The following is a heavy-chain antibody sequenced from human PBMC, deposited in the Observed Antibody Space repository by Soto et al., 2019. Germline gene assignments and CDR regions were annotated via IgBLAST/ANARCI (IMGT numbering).Heavy chain of an antibody. D-gene: IGHD3-10*01. CDR3: ATPAGYYGSGSPFAY. CDR2: IIPIFGTA. CDR1: GGTFSSYA. Sequence: ASVKVSCKASGGTFSSYAISWVRQAPGQGLEWMGGIIPIFGTANYAQKFQGRVTITADESTSTAYMELSSLRSEDTAVYYCATPAGYYGSGSPFAYWGQGTLVTVSS. V-gene: IGHV1-69*13. J-gene: IGHJ4*02.